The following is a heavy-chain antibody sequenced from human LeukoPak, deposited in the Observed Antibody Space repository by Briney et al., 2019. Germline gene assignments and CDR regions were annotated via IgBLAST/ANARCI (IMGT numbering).Heavy chain of an antibody. J-gene: IGHJ5*02. CDR3: ARADRLHGGPYLIGP. CDR2: INPNSGGT. Sequence: ASVKVSCKTPGYSFTDYYMHWVRQAPGQGLEWMGWINPNSGGTSAAQKFQGRVTMTRDTSITTVYMEVSWLTSDDTAIYYCARADRLHGGPYLIGPWGQGTLVTVSS. CDR1: GYSFTDYY. V-gene: IGHV1-2*02. D-gene: IGHD2-21*01.